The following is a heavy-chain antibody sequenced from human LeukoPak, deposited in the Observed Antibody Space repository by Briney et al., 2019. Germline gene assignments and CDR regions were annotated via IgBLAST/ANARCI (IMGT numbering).Heavy chain of an antibody. CDR3: ARGGSYYENWFDP. J-gene: IGHJ5*02. V-gene: IGHV3-9*01. D-gene: IGHD3-10*01. CDR2: ISWNSGSI. CDR1: GFTFDDYA. Sequence: GGSLRLSCAASGFTFDDYAMHWVRQAPGKGLEWVSGISWNSGSIGYADSVKGRFTISRDNAKNSLYLQMNSLRAEDTAVYYCARGGSYYENWFDPWGQGTLVTVSS.